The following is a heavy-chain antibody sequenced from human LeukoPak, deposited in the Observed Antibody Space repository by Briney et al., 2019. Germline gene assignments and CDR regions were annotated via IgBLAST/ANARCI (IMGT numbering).Heavy chain of an antibody. CDR2: INPNSGGT. D-gene: IGHD5-24*01. CDR1: GYTFTGYY. V-gene: IGHV1-2*02. Sequence: ASVKVSCKASGYTFTGYYMHWVRQAPGQGLEWMGWINPNSGGTNYAQKFQGRVTMTRDTSISTAYMDLSRLRSDDTAVYYCARDWGYKMAIGGRDTGYYGYWGQGTLVTVSS. J-gene: IGHJ4*02. CDR3: ARDWGYKMAIGGRDTGYYGY.